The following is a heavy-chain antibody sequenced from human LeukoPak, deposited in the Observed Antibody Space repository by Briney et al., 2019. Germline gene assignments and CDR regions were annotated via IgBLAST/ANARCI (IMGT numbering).Heavy chain of an antibody. V-gene: IGHV1-69*13. CDR1: GGTFSSYA. D-gene: IGHD3-10*01. CDR2: IIPIFGTA. J-gene: IGHJ4*02. Sequence: SVKVSCKASGGTFSSYAISWVRQAPGQGFEWMGGIIPIFGTANYAQKFQGRVTITADESTSTAYMELSSLRSEDTAVYYCARQKNLYYGSGELSFDYWGQGTLVTVSS. CDR3: ARQKNLYYGSGELSFDY.